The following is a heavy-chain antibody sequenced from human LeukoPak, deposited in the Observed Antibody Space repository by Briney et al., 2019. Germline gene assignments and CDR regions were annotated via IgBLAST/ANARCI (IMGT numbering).Heavy chain of an antibody. V-gene: IGHV4-39*01. J-gene: IGHJ4*02. D-gene: IGHD6-19*01. CDR1: GGSISSSSYD. CDR2: ISYRGST. CDR3: TRHVWLATFDS. Sequence: SETLSLTCTVYGGSISSSSYDWGWIRQPPGKGLEWIGIISYRGSTYSLRTLNCRVTISIATSKYNFNRTLSSVTAADTAVYYCTRHVWLATFDSWGQGTLVTVPS.